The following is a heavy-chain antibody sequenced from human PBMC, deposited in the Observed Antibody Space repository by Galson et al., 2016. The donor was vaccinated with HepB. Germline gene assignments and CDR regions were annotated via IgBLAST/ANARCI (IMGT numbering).Heavy chain of an antibody. Sequence: SLRLSCAASGFTFSDFYLTWIRQAPGKGLEWVSQISSTSTYKNYADSVRGRFTISRDNAKHSVYLQMNSLTAGDTAVYFCARGAASYGDDFGYHPFDYWGQGTLVSVSS. J-gene: IGHJ4*02. CDR2: ISSTSTYK. CDR3: ARGAASYGDDFGYHPFDY. D-gene: IGHD4-17*01. V-gene: IGHV3-11*06. CDR1: GFTFSDFY.